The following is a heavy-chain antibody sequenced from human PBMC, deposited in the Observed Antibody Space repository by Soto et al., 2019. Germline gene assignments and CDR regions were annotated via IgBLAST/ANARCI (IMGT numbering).Heavy chain of an antibody. CDR3: EKGITLFGVATPLAPYDY. CDR1: GFPFSSYA. Sequence: HPGGSLRLSCAASGFPFSSYAMSLVRQSPGKGLEWVSTVSVSGGTTYYADSVKGRFTISRDNPKNTLYLQMNSLRVEETAAYYCEKGITLFGVATPLAPYDYWGQGTLVTVSS. CDR2: VSVSGGTT. J-gene: IGHJ4*02. V-gene: IGHV3-23*01. D-gene: IGHD3-3*01.